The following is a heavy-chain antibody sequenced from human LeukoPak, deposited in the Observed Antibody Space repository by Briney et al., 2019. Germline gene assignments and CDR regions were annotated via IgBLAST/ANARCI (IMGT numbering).Heavy chain of an antibody. CDR2: IYHSGST. CDR3: ARLVTMVRGVIINGMDV. J-gene: IGHJ6*02. CDR1: GGSISSGGYS. V-gene: IGHV4-30-2*01. D-gene: IGHD3-10*01. Sequence: SQTLSLTCAVSGGSISSGGYSWSWIRQPPGKGLEWIGYIYHSGSTYYNPSLKSRVTISVDRSKNQFSLKLSSVTAADTAVYYCARLVTMVRGVIINGMDVWGQGTTVTVSS.